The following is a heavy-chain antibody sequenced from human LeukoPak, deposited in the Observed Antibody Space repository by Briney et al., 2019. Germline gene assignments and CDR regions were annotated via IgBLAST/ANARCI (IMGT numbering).Heavy chain of an antibody. CDR2: ISGSGGST. CDR1: GFTFSSYG. V-gene: IGHV3-23*01. Sequence: PGGSLRLSCAASGFTFSSYGMSWVRQAPGKGLEWVSAISGSGGSTYYADSVKGRFTISRDNSKNPLYLQMNSLRAEDTAVYYCAKNMVRGVIMSSSFDYWGQGTLVTVSS. CDR3: AKNMVRGVIMSSSFDY. J-gene: IGHJ4*02. D-gene: IGHD3-10*01.